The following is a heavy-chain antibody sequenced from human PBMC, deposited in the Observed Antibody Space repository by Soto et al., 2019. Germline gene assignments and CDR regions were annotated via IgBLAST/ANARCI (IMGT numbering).Heavy chain of an antibody. CDR3: AKDSWYFDL. D-gene: IGHD6-13*01. V-gene: IGHV3-74*01. CDR2: IDTSGHST. CDR1: GFVFTNFW. J-gene: IGHJ4*02. Sequence: VGSLRLSGEASGFVFTNFWMRWVRHVPGKGLVWVARIDTSGHSTNYAESVKGRFTISRDNAKNTVSLQMNSLRVEDTGVYYCAKDSWYFDLWSQGSQVTSPQ.